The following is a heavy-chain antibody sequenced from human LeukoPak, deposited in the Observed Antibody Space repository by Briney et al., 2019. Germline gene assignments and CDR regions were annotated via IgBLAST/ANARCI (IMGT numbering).Heavy chain of an antibody. V-gene: IGHV3-74*01. J-gene: IGHJ4*02. CDR3: AREILAPGKTHDY. Sequence: GGSLRLSCAASGFTFSSYAMHWVRQAPGKGLVWVSRINDDGSATFYADSVKGRFTISRDNAKNTLFLQINSLRAEDTAVYYCAREILAPGKTHDYWGQGMLVTVSS. CDR1: GFTFSSYA. CDR2: INDDGSAT.